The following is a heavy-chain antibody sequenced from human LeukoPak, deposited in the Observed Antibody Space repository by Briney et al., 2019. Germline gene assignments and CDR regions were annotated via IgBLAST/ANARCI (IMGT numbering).Heavy chain of an antibody. Sequence: GGSLRLSCAASGFTFSSYEMHWVRQAPGRGLEWVSSISSSSSYIYYADSVKGRFIISRDNAKNSLYLQMNSLRAEDTAVYYCARIIVGATTRSFDYWGQGTLVTVSS. CDR2: ISSSSSYI. D-gene: IGHD1-26*01. CDR3: ARIIVGATTRSFDY. V-gene: IGHV3-21*01. J-gene: IGHJ4*02. CDR1: GFTFSSYE.